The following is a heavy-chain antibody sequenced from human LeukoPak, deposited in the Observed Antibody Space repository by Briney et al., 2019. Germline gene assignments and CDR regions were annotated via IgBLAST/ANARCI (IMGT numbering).Heavy chain of an antibody. D-gene: IGHD3-22*01. CDR2: IYTSGST. J-gene: IGHJ6*02. CDR1: GGSISSYY. CDR3: ARDNGYYDSSDYYAPYYYYGMDV. V-gene: IGHV4-4*07. Sequence: SETLSLTCTVSGGSISSYYWSWIRQPAGKGLEWIGRIYTSGSTNYNPSLKSRVTMSVDTSKNQFSLKLSSVTAADTAVYYCARDNGYYDSSDYYAPYYYYGMDVWGQGTTVTVSS.